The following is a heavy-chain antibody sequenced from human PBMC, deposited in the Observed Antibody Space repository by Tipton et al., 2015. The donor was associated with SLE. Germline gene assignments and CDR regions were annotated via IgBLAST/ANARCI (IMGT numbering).Heavy chain of an antibody. Sequence: TLSLTCSVSGDSINNWSYYWGWLRQPPGKGLEWIRTIYYVGSGYYNPSLKSRVTISVDKSKNLFSLELTSVTAADTAMYFWAKNSSLRAFDVWGQGKMVTVSS. D-gene: IGHD3-22*01. J-gene: IGHJ3*01. V-gene: IGHV4-39*01. CDR3: AKNSSLRAFDV. CDR2: IYYVGSG. CDR1: GDSINNWSYY.